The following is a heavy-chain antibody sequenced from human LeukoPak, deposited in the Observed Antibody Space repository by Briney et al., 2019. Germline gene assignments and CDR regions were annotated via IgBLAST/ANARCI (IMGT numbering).Heavy chain of an antibody. CDR3: AKDQGTNYYDSSAYYPNYYYGMDV. D-gene: IGHD3-22*01. CDR1: GFTFSSYA. CDR2: ISGRGGST. V-gene: IGHV3-23*01. Sequence: GGSLRLSCAASGFTFSSYAMTWVRQAPGKGLEWVSTISGRGGSTYYADSVKSRFTISRDNSKNTLFLQMDSLRAEDTAVYYCAKDQGTNYYDSSAYYPNYYYGMDVWGQGTTVTVSS. J-gene: IGHJ6*02.